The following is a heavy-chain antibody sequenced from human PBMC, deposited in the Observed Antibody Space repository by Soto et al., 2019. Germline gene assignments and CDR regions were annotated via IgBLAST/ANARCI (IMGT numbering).Heavy chain of an antibody. V-gene: IGHV3-15*01. CDR1: GFTFSNAW. J-gene: IGHJ4*02. Sequence: EVQLVESGGGLVKPGGSLRLSCAASGFTFSNAWMSWVRQAPGKGLEWVGRIKSKTDGGTTDYAAPVTGRFTISRDDSKNTLYLQMNSLKTEDTAVYYCTTDPETTVRDFVELGYWGQGTLVTVSS. CDR3: TTDPETTVRDFVELGY. CDR2: IKSKTDGGTT. D-gene: IGHD4-4*01.